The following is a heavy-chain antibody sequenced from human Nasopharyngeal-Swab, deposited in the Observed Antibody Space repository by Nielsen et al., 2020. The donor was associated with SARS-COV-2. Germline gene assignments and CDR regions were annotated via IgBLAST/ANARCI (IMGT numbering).Heavy chain of an antibody. V-gene: IGHV3-74*01. Sequence: GESLKISCAASGFTFSSYWMHWVRQAPGKGLVWVSRINSDGSSTSYADSVKGRFTISRDNAKNTLYLQMNSLRAEDTAVYYCARGTFSSGLTHWGQGTLVTASS. CDR2: INSDGSST. CDR1: GFTFSSYW. D-gene: IGHD3-22*01. J-gene: IGHJ4*02. CDR3: ARGTFSSGLTH.